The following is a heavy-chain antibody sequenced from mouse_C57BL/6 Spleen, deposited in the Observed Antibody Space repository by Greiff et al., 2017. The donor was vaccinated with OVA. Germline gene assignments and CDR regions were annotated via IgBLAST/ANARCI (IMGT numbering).Heavy chain of an antibody. Sequence: VQLKESGAELVKPGASVKLSCTASGFNIKDYYMHWVKQRTEQGLEWIGRIDPEDGETKYAPKFQGKATITADTSSNTAYLQLSSLTSEDTAVYYCARGRGSSYGYFDVWGTGTTVTVSS. J-gene: IGHJ1*03. CDR3: ARGRGSSYGYFDV. V-gene: IGHV14-2*01. D-gene: IGHD1-1*01. CDR1: GFNIKDYY. CDR2: IDPEDGET.